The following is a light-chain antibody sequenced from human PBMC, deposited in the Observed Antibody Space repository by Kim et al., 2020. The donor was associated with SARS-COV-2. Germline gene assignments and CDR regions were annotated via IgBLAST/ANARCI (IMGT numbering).Light chain of an antibody. V-gene: IGLV2-8*01. CDR1: SSDVGGYNY. Sequence: QSALTQPPSASGSPGQPVTISCTGTSSDVGGYNYVSWYQQHPGKAPKLMIYEVSKRPSGVPDRFSGSKSGNTASLTVSGLQAEDEADYYCSSYAGSNYVVFGGGTKVTVL. CDR3: SSYAGSNYVV. J-gene: IGLJ2*01. CDR2: EVS.